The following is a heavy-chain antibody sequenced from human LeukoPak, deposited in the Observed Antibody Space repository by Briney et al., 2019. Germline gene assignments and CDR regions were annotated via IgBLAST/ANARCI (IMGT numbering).Heavy chain of an antibody. CDR3: AKVLYDSSGYYFDY. V-gene: IGHV3-30*18. CDR1: GYTLTELS. Sequence: GASVKVSCKVSGYTLTELSMHWVRQAPGKGLEWVAVISYDGSNKYYADSVKGRFTISRDNSKNTLCLQMNSLRAEDTAVYYCAKVLYDSSGYYFDYWGQGTLVTVSS. CDR2: ISYDGSNK. D-gene: IGHD3-22*01. J-gene: IGHJ4*02.